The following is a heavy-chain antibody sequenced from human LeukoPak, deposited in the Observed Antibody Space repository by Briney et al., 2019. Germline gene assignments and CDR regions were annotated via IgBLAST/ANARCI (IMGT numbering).Heavy chain of an antibody. Sequence: GGSLRLSCAASGFTFSSYAMSWVRQAPGKGQEWVSAISGSGGSTYYADSVKGRFTISRDNSKNTLYLQMNSLRAEDTAVYYCAKHGWSYDYYYYMDVWGKGTTVTVSS. CDR2: ISGSGGST. D-gene: IGHD6-19*01. CDR3: AKHGWSYDYYYYMDV. CDR1: GFTFSSYA. J-gene: IGHJ6*03. V-gene: IGHV3-23*01.